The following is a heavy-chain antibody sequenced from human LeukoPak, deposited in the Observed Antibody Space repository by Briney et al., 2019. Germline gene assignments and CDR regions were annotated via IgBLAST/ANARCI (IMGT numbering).Heavy chain of an antibody. Sequence: TLSLTCTVSGGSISSGGYYWSWIRQHPGKGLEWIGYIYYSGSTYYNPSLKSRVTISVDTSKNQFSPKLSSVTAADTAVYYCARGSSEDDSSGYLYYFDYWGQGTLVTVSS. J-gene: IGHJ4*02. CDR1: GGSISSGGYY. V-gene: IGHV4-31*03. CDR3: ARGSSEDDSSGYLYYFDY. D-gene: IGHD3-22*01. CDR2: IYYSGST.